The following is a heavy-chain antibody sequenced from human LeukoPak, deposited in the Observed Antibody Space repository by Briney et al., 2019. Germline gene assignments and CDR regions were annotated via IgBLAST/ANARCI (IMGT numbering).Heavy chain of an antibody. CDR1: GSTFSSYS. CDR3: ARGCIAAAGRLLDY. D-gene: IGHD6-13*01. V-gene: IGHV3-48*01. J-gene: IGHJ4*02. Sequence: GGSLRLSCAASGSTFSSYSMNWVRQAPGKGLEWVSYISSSSSTIYYADSVKGRFAISRDNAKNSLYLQMNSLRAEDTAVYYCARGCIAAAGRLLDYWGQGTLVTVSS. CDR2: ISSSSSTI.